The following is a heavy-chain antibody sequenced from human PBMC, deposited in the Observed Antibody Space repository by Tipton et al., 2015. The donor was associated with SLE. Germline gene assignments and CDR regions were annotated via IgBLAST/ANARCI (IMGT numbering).Heavy chain of an antibody. D-gene: IGHD1-20*01. CDR3: ARRGLTFNYCYHMDV. CDR2: ISSSGSYI. CDR1: GFTFSGYG. V-gene: IGHV3-21*01. Sequence: SLRLSCAASGFTFSGYGMNWVRQAPGKGLEWVSSISSSGSYIYYADSVKGRFTISRDNSKNTLYLQMNSLRAEDTAVYYCARRGLTFNYCYHMDVWGIGSAVTASS. J-gene: IGHJ6*03.